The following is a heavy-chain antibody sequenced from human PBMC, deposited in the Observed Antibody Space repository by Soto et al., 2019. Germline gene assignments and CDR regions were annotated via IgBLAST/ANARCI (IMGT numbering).Heavy chain of an antibody. CDR2: ISGSGDNT. V-gene: IGHV3-23*01. D-gene: IGHD3-3*01. Sequence: LRLSCKASGFSFSDYAMTWVRQAPGKGLEWVSVISGSGDNTFYAASVKGRFAISRDNSQNVLYLQMNSLSADDAAVYFCAKGRAITVYGVDILFDYWGRGTLVTVSS. J-gene: IGHJ4*01. CDR3: AKGRAITVYGVDILFDY. CDR1: GFSFSDYA.